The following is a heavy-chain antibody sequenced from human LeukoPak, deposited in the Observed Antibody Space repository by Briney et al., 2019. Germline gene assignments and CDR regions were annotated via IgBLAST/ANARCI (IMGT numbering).Heavy chain of an antibody. Sequence: SETLSLTCTVSGGSINSHYWSWVRQPPGKGLEWIGYVFNGGSTNYNPSLKSRVTMSVDTSRDQFSLRLTSVTAADTAIYYCATRPAGSTWYGVFDYWSQGTLVTVSS. V-gene: IGHV4-59*11. CDR1: GGSINSHY. CDR3: ATRPAGSTWYGVFDY. J-gene: IGHJ4*02. D-gene: IGHD6-13*01. CDR2: VFNGGST.